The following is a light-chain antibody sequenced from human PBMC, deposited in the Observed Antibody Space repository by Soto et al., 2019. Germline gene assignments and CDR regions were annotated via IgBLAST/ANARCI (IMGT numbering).Light chain of an antibody. CDR2: EVT. CDR3: CSHSSGITGM. Sequence: QSALTQTASVSGSPGQSITISCTGTSSDVGGYNFVSWYQQHPGKAPKLIIHEVTNRPSGVSTRFSGSKSGNTASLTISGLQAEDEAVYYCCSHSSGITGMFGGGTKVTVL. CDR1: SSDVGGYNF. J-gene: IGLJ3*02. V-gene: IGLV2-14*03.